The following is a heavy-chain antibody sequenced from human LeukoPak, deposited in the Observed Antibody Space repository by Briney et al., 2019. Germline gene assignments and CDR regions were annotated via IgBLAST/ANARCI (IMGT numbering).Heavy chain of an antibody. J-gene: IGHJ4*02. CDR2: IYPGDSDT. CDR3: ARLPYSSGWQPTDY. D-gene: IGHD6-19*01. CDR1: GYSFTNYW. Sequence: GESLKISCKGSGYSFTNYWIGWVRQMPGKGLEWMGIIYPGDSDTRYNPSSQGQVTISTDTSISTAYLQWNSLKASDTAMYYCARLPYSSGWQPTDYWGQGTLVTVSS. V-gene: IGHV5-51*01.